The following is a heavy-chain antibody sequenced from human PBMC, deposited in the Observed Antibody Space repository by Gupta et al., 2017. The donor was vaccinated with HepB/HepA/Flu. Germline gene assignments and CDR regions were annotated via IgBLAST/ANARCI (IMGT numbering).Heavy chain of an antibody. CDR1: EFTFSTYG. Sequence: VQLVESGGGVVQPGRSLRLSCAASEFTFSTYGMHWVRQAPGKGLEWVAVISHDGSNKYYADSGKGRFTISRDNFKNTLYLQMNSLRAEDTAVYYCAKSKFYGDYNYFDYWGQGNLVTVSS. D-gene: IGHD4-17*01. CDR2: ISHDGSNK. V-gene: IGHV3-30*18. CDR3: AKSKFYGDYNYFDY. J-gene: IGHJ4*02.